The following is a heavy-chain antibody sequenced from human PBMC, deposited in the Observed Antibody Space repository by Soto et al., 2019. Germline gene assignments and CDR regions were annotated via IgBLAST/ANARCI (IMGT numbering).Heavy chain of an antibody. CDR1: GFTLSSSW. CDR2: IKQDGSET. Sequence: PGGSLRLSCAASGFTLSSSWMSWVRQAPGKGLEWVANIKQDGSETYYVDSVKGRFTISRDNAKNSLYLQMNSLRAEDTAVYYCAGLGFWYYGMDVWGQGTTVTVSS. CDR3: AGLGFWYYGMDV. D-gene: IGHD2-15*01. J-gene: IGHJ6*02. V-gene: IGHV3-7*01.